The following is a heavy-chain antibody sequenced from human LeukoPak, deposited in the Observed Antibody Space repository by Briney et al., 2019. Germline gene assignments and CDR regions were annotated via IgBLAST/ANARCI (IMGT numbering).Heavy chain of an antibody. D-gene: IGHD6-6*01. CDR3: AKVLYSSSAGYFDY. J-gene: IGHJ4*02. CDR2: ITGSGGST. CDR1: GLTFSSHA. V-gene: IGHV3-23*01. Sequence: GGSLRLSCGASGLTFSSHAMTWVRQTPGKGLEWVSGITGSGGSTYYADSVKGRFTISRDNSKNTLYLQMNNLRAEDTAVYYCAKVLYSSSAGYFDYWGQGTLVTVS.